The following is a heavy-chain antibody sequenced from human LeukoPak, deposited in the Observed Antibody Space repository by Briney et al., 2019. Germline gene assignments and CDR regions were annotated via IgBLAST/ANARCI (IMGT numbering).Heavy chain of an antibody. J-gene: IGHJ4*02. D-gene: IGHD4-17*01. CDR3: AKACYGDFKYFDY. CDR1: GFTFSSYA. CDR2: IGGSGGST. Sequence: TGGSLRLSCPASGFTFSSYAMSWVRQAPGKGLEWVSSIGGSGGSTSYADSVKGRFTISRDNSDNTLYLQMNSLSVDDTAVYYCAKACYGDFKYFDYWGQGTLVTVSS. V-gene: IGHV3-23*01.